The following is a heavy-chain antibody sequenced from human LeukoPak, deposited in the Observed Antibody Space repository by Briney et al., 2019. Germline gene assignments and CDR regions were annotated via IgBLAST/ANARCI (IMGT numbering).Heavy chain of an antibody. CDR1: GFTFSSYA. CDR3: ARVRIFGVIIMGGGYFDY. D-gene: IGHD3-3*01. CDR2: ISYDGSNK. Sequence: GGSLRLSCAASGFTFSSYAMHWVRQAPGKGLEWVAVISYDGSNKYYADSVKGRFTISRDNSKNTLYLQMNSLRAEDTAVYYCARVRIFGVIIMGGGYFDYWGQGTLVTVSS. V-gene: IGHV3-30-3*01. J-gene: IGHJ4*02.